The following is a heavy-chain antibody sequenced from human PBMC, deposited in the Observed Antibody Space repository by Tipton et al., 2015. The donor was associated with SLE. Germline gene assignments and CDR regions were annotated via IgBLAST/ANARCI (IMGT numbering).Heavy chain of an antibody. CDR1: GFTFGTYS. V-gene: IGHV3-21*03. D-gene: IGHD3-9*01. CDR2: ISSSSYI. CDR3: ARDSDDILTGYYHFDY. J-gene: IGHJ4*02. Sequence: GSLRLSCAASGFTFGTYSMNWVRQAPGKGLEWVSSISSSSYIYYADSVKGRFTISRDNAKNSLYLQMNSLRAEDTAVYYCARDSDDILTGYYHFDYWGLGTLVTVSS.